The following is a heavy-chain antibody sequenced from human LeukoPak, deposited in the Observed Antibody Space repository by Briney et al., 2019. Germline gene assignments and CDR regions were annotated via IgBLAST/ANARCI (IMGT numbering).Heavy chain of an antibody. CDR2: ISGSGGST. CDR3: AKSGLAYCGGDCYLGWYFDL. D-gene: IGHD2-21*02. Sequence: GGSLRLSCAASGFTFSSYAMSWVRQAPGKGLEWVSAISGSGGSTYSADSVKGRFTISRDNSKNTLYLQMNSLRAEDTAVYYCAKSGLAYCGGDCYLGWYFDLWGRGTLVTVSS. J-gene: IGHJ2*01. CDR1: GFTFSSYA. V-gene: IGHV3-23*01.